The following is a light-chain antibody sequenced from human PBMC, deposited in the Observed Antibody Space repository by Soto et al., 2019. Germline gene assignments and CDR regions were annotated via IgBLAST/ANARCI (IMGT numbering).Light chain of an antibody. CDR3: HQYGGLPYT. J-gene: IGKJ2*01. CDR1: ESISRDY. CDR2: GAS. V-gene: IGKV3-20*01. Sequence: EIVLTQSPGTLSLSPGQRATLSCRASESISRDYLAWYQQRLGQAPRLLIYGASSGATGIPDRFSGSGSGTDFTLTISSLEPEDFAIYYCHQYGGLPYTFGQGTKLEIK.